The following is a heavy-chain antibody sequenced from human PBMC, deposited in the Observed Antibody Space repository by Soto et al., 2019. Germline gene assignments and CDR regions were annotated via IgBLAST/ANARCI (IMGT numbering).Heavy chain of an antibody. Sequence: SLRLSCAASGFTFRNYAMSWVRQAPGKGLEWVSIIRNSGGSAYYADSVKGRFTISRDNSKNTLYLQMNSLRAEDTAVYYCAKCPSDTNRYGSRCDSSGQGTLVTVSS. CDR2: IRNSGGSA. CDR1: GFTFRNYA. V-gene: IGHV3-23*01. CDR3: AKCPSDTNRYGSRCDS. D-gene: IGHD2-2*01. J-gene: IGHJ5*01.